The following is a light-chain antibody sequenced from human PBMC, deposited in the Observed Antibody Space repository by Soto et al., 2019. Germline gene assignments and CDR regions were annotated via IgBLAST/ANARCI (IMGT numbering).Light chain of an antibody. J-gene: IGKJ1*01. Sequence: EIVLTQSPATLSLSPGERATLSCRASQSVSSYLAWYQQKPGQAPRLLIYDASNRATGIPDRFSGSGSGTDFTLTISRLEPEDSAVYYCQHYGNSLWTFGQGTKVDIK. CDR1: QSVSSY. CDR2: DAS. CDR3: QHYGNSLWT. V-gene: IGKV3-20*01.